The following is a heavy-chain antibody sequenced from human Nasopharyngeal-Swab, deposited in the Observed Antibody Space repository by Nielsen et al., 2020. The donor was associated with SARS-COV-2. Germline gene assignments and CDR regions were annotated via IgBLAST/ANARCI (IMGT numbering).Heavy chain of an antibody. Sequence: SLKISCAASGFTFDDYAMHWVRQAPGKGLEWVSGISWNSGSIGYADSVKGRFTISRDNAKNSLYLQMNSLRAEDTALYYCARYCSTTSCPRGFDYWGQGTLVTVSS. D-gene: IGHD2-2*01. J-gene: IGHJ4*02. V-gene: IGHV3-9*01. CDR2: ISWNSGSI. CDR1: GFTFDDYA. CDR3: ARYCSTTSCPRGFDY.